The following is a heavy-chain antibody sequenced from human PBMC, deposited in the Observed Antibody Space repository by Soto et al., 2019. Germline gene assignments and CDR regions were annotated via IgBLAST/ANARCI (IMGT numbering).Heavy chain of an antibody. V-gene: IGHV1-46*01. CDR3: ARDLAVTTPLNYGMDV. J-gene: IGHJ6*02. Sequence: ASVKVSCKASGYTFTSYGISWVRQAPGQGLEWMGIISPCGGSTSYAQKFQGRVTMTRDTSTSTVYMELSSLRSEDTAVYYCARDLAVTTPLNYGMDVWGQGTTVTVSS. D-gene: IGHD4-4*01. CDR2: ISPCGGST. CDR1: GYTFTSYG.